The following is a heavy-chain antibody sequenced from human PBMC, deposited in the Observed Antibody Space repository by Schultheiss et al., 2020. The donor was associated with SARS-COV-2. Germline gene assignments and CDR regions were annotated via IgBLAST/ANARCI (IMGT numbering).Heavy chain of an antibody. CDR2: MYYSGST. J-gene: IGHJ4*02. V-gene: IGHV4-61*01. Sequence: SQTLSLTCTVSGGSISSSSYYWSWIRQPPGKGLEWIGYMYYSGSTNYNPSLKSRVTISVDTSKNQFSLKLSSVTAADTAVYYCAREKGTNGAFDYWGQGTLVTVSS. D-gene: IGHD2-8*01. CDR3: AREKGTNGAFDY. CDR1: GGSISSSSYY.